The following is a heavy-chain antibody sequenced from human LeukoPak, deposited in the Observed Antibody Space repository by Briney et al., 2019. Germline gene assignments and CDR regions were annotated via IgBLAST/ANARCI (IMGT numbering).Heavy chain of an antibody. D-gene: IGHD2-21*01. CDR3: ARGGGYCGGDCYDY. J-gene: IGHJ4*02. V-gene: IGHV1-2*02. CDR2: INPNSGGT. Sequence: GASVKVSCKASGYTFTGYYMHWVRQAPGQGLEWMGWINPNSGGTNYAQNFQGRVTMTRDTSISTAYMELSRLRSDDTAVYYCARGGGYCGGDCYDYRGQGTLVTVSS. CDR1: GYTFTGYY.